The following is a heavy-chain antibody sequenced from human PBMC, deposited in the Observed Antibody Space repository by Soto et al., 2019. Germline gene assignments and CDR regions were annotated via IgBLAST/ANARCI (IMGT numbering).Heavy chain of an antibody. V-gene: IGHV3-21*01. CDR1: RFNFSSYS. J-gene: IGHJ6*02. D-gene: IGHD3-10*01. CDR2: ISSSSSYI. Sequence: GRSLRLPCAASRFNFSSYSMNCVRQAPGKGLEWVSSISSSSSYIYYADSVKGRFTISRDNAKNSLYLQMNSLRAEDTAVYYCASSHRSYGMDVWGQGTTVTVSS. CDR3: ASSHRSYGMDV.